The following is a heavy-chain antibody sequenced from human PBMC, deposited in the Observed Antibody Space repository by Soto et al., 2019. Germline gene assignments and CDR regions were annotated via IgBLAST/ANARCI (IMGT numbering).Heavy chain of an antibody. CDR1: GYTLTSYG. CDR3: ARHCTNGVCYSPALDY. D-gene: IGHD2-8*01. J-gene: IGHJ4*02. CDR2: ISAYNGDT. V-gene: IGHV1-18*01. Sequence: GSVKVSCKASGYTLTSYGISWVRQAPGQGLEWMGWISAYNGDTNYAQKLQGRVTMTTDTSTSTAYMELRSLRSDDTAVYYCARHCTNGVCYSPALDYWGQGTLVTVSS.